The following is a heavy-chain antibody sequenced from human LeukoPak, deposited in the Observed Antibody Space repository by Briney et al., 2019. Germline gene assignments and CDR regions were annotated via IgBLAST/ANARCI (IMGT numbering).Heavy chain of an antibody. Sequence: GGSLRLSCAASGFTFSSYDMNWVRQAPGKGLEWVSSISGSSYYIYYADSLKGRFTISRDNAKNSLFLQMNSLRVEDTAVYYCARIYYGSGTPPHWGQGTLVIVSS. J-gene: IGHJ4*02. V-gene: IGHV3-21*01. CDR3: ARIYYGSGTPPH. CDR2: ISGSSYYI. CDR1: GFTFSSYD. D-gene: IGHD3-10*01.